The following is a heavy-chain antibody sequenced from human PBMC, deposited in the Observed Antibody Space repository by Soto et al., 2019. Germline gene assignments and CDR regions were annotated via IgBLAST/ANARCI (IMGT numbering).Heavy chain of an antibody. J-gene: IGHJ5*02. CDR1: GFTFSSYG. D-gene: IGHD3-22*01. Sequence: QVQLVESGGGVVQPGRSLRLSCAASGFTFSSYGMHWVRQAPGKGLEWVAVISYDGSNKYYAYSVKGRFTISRDNSKNTLYLQMNSLRAEDTAVYYCAKGRYYDSSGGFDPWGQGTLVTVSS. V-gene: IGHV3-30*18. CDR2: ISYDGSNK. CDR3: AKGRYYDSSGGFDP.